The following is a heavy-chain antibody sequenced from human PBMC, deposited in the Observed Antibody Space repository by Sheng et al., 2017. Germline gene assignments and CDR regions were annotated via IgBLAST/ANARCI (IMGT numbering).Heavy chain of an antibody. J-gene: IGHJ4*02. V-gene: IGHV3-53*01. CDR3: ASKVPAAAADDY. CDR2: SYNGGTT. D-gene: IGHD6-13*01. CDR1: GVTVMSNY. Sequence: EVQLVESGGGLIQPGGSLRLSCEASGVTVMSNYISWVRQAPGKGLEWVSVSYNGGTTHYADSVKGRFTISRDHARNSVNLQMNSLRAEDTAMYFCASKVPAAAADDYWGQGTLVIVSS.